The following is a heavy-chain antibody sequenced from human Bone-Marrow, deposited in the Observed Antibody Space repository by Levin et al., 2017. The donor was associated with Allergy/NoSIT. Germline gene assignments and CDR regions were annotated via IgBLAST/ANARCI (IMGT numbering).Heavy chain of an antibody. Sequence: PSETLSLTCAVYGGSFSGYYWSWIRQPPGKGLEWIGEINHSGSTNYNPSLKSRVTISVDTSKNQFSLKLSSVTAADTAVYYCARGGGGYCSGGSCYSDYWGQGTLVTVSS. J-gene: IGHJ4*02. CDR2: INHSGST. D-gene: IGHD2-15*01. V-gene: IGHV4-34*01. CDR3: ARGGGGYCSGGSCYSDY. CDR1: GGSFSGYY.